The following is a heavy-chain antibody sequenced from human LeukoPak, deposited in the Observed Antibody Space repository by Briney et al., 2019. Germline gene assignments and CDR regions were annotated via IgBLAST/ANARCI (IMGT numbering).Heavy chain of an antibody. CDR2: INPNSGGT. CDR3: ARQSSGWSYYYGMDV. V-gene: IGHV1-2*02. Sequence: GSVKVSCKASGYTFTGYYMHWVRQAPGQGLAWMGWINPNSGGTNYAQKFQGRVTMTRDTSISTAYMELSRLRSDDTAVYYCARQSSGWSYYYGMDVWGQGTTVTVSS. CDR1: GYTFTGYY. J-gene: IGHJ6*02. D-gene: IGHD6-19*01.